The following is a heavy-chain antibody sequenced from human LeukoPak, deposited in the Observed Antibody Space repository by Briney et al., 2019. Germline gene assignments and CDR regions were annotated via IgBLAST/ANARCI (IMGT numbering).Heavy chain of an antibody. D-gene: IGHD3-10*01. CDR3: ANRGVEIRVTVVGFHKEAYYFDS. J-gene: IGHJ4*02. CDR2: ISDRGGRT. V-gene: IGHV3-23*01. Sequence: GGSLRLSCAVSGITLSNYGMSWIRQAPGKGLEWVAGISDRGGRTSYADSMKGRFTISRDSPKNTIYLQMNSLRAEDTAVYSCANRGVEIRVTVVGFHKEAYYFDSWGQGALVTVSS. CDR1: GITLSNYG.